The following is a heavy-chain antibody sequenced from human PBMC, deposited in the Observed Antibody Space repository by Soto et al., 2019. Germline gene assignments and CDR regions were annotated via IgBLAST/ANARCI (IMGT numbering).Heavy chain of an antibody. CDR1: GFTFSSYG. CDR3: ARGARFLEWSLPQYYFDY. Sequence: GGSLRLSCAASGFTFSSYGMHWVRQAPGKGLEWVAVIWYDGSNKYYADSVKGRFTISRDNSKNTLYLQMNSLRAEDTAVYYCARGARFLEWSLPQYYFDYWGQGTLVTVSS. D-gene: IGHD3-3*01. V-gene: IGHV3-33*01. CDR2: IWYDGSNK. J-gene: IGHJ4*02.